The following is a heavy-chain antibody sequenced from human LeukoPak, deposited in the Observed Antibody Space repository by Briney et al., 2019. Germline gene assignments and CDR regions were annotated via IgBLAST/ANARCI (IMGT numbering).Heavy chain of an antibody. D-gene: IGHD6-19*01. V-gene: IGHV4-34*01. CDR3: ASSGWSKFDY. CDR1: GGSISGYY. J-gene: IGHJ4*02. Sequence: PSETLSLTCAVYGGSISGYYWSWIRQPPGKGLEWIGEINHSGSTNYNPSLKSRVTISVDTSKNQFSLKLSSVTAADTAVCYCASSGWSKFDYWGQGTLVTVSS. CDR2: INHSGST.